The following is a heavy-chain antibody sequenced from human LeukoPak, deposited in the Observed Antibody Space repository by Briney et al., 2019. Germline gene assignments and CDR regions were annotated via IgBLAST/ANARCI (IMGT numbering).Heavy chain of an antibody. CDR2: INPNSGGT. D-gene: IGHD3-22*01. CDR3: ARGGGSYDSSGYYYDYFDY. Sequence: ASVKVSCKASGYTFTGYYMHWVRQAPGQGLEWMGWINPNSGGTNYAQKFQGRVTMTRDTSISTAYMELSRLRSDDTAAYYCARGGGSYDSSGYYYDYFDYWGQGTLVTVSS. J-gene: IGHJ4*02. CDR1: GYTFTGYY. V-gene: IGHV1-2*02.